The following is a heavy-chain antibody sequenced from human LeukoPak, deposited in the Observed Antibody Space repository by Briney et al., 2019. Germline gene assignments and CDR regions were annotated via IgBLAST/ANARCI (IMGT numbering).Heavy chain of an antibody. J-gene: IGHJ5*02. D-gene: IGHD3-3*01. V-gene: IGHV4-38-2*02. CDR2: IYHSGST. CDR3: ARVCQLRFWEWLPLNWFAP. CDR1: GYSISSGYY. Sequence: SETLSLTCTVSGYSISSGYYWGWIRQPPGKGLEWIGSIYHSGSTYYNPSLKSRVTISVDTSKNQFSLKLSSVTAADTAVYYFARVCQLRFWEWLPLNWFAPGGQGPLVTVPS.